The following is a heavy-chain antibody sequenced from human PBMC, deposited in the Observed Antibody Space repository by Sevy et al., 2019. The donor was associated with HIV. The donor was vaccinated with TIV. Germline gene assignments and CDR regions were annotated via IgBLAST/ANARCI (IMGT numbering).Heavy chain of an antibody. CDR3: ARGWGHYGSGSYLTLDY. V-gene: IGHV3-30-3*01. J-gene: IGHJ4*02. CDR2: ISYDGSNK. CDR1: GFTFSSYA. Sequence: GGSLRLSCAASGFTFSSYAMHWVHQAPGKGLEWVAVISYDGSNKYYADSVKGRFTISRDNSKNTLYLQMNSLRAEDTAVYYCARGWGHYGSGSYLTLDYWGQGTLVTVSS. D-gene: IGHD3-10*01.